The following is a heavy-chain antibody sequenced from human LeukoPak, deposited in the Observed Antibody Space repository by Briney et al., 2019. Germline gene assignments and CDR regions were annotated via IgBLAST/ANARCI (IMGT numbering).Heavy chain of an antibody. J-gene: IGHJ4*02. Sequence: ASVKVSCTASGYHFSEYYLHWVRQAPGQGLEWLGWINPNRGDTNTAQNFQGRVTLTRDSSINTAYMDLTRLTSDDTAMDYCARAGKYRVYWGQGSLITVSS. D-gene: IGHD6-6*01. CDR3: ARAGKYRVY. CDR2: INPNRGDT. CDR1: GYHFSEYY. V-gene: IGHV1-2*02.